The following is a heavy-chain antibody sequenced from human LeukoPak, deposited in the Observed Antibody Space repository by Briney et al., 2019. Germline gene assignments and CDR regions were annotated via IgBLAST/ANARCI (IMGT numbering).Heavy chain of an antibody. V-gene: IGHV1-46*01. Sequence: ASVKVSCKASGYNFISYYMHWVRQAPGQGLEWMGIINPSGGSTSYAQKFQDGVTMTRDTSTSTVYMELSSLKSEDTAVYYCAREDVVLVDAVRYYYYGMDVWGQGTTVTVSS. J-gene: IGHJ6*02. CDR3: AREDVVLVDAVRYYYYGMDV. D-gene: IGHD2-8*01. CDR2: INPSGGST. CDR1: GYNFISYY.